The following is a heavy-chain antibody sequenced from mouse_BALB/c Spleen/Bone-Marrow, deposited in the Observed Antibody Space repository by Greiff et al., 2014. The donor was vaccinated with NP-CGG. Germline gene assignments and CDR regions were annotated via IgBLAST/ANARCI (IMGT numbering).Heavy chain of an antibody. Sequence: QVQLQQSGAELVRPGASVKLSCKASGYTFTSYYMYWVKQRPGQGLEWIGEINPSNGGTNFNEKFKSKATLTVDKSSSTAYMQLSSLTSEDSAVYYCTRSDGYFVPHCYFAVWGAGTTVTVSS. D-gene: IGHD2-3*01. J-gene: IGHJ1*01. V-gene: IGHV1S81*02. CDR1: GYTFTSYY. CDR2: INPSNGGT. CDR3: TRSDGYFVPHCYFAV.